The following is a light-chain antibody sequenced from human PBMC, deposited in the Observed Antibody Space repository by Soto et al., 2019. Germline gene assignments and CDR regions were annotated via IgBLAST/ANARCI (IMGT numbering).Light chain of an antibody. CDR3: TSFARGSTLV. Sequence: QSALTQPAAVSGSPGQSITISCTGTSSHVGTYNLVSWYQQYPGKAPKLMIYATSKRPSGVSNRFSGSKSGDTASLTISGLQAEDEADYYCTSFARGSTLVFGGGTKLTVL. J-gene: IGLJ3*02. CDR2: ATS. CDR1: SSHVGTYNL. V-gene: IGLV2-23*01.